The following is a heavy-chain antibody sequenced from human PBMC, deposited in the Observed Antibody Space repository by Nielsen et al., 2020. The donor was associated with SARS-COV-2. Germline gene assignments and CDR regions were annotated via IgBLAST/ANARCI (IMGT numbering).Heavy chain of an antibody. D-gene: IGHD3-10*01. CDR3: ARDRPGRFGELLQYSFDY. CDR2: ISYDGSNK. CDR1: GFTFSSYA. J-gene: IGHJ4*02. V-gene: IGHV3-30*04. Sequence: GESLKISCAASGFTFSSYAMHWVRQAPGKGLEWVAVISYDGSNKYYADSVKGRFTISRDNSKNTLYLQMNSLRAEDTAVYYCARDRPGRFGELLQYSFDYWGQRTLVTVSS.